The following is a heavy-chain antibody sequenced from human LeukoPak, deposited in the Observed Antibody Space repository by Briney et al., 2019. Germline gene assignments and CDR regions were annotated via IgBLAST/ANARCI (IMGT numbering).Heavy chain of an antibody. Sequence: ASVKVSCKASGYTFTRYDINWVRQATGQGLEWMGWMNPNSGNTGYAQKFPGRVTMTRNTSISTAYMELSSLRSEDTAVYYCARAARDNSDSYSRLWGQGTLVTVSS. D-gene: IGHD3-22*01. CDR3: ARAARDNSDSYSRL. J-gene: IGHJ4*02. V-gene: IGHV1-8*01. CDR1: GYTFTRYD. CDR2: MNPNSGNT.